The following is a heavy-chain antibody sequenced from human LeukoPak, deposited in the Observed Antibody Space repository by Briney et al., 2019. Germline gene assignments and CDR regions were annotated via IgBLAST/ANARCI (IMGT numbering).Heavy chain of an antibody. CDR1: GITCSSYW. D-gene: IGHD1-20*01. CDR2: MSPDGSEK. J-gene: IGHJ4*02. Sequence: AGGSLRLSCAGSGITCSSYWINWVRQAPGKGLEWVANMSPDGSEKYYVDSVKGRFTISRDNGKNSLYLQMNSLRVEDTAVYSCAMRNYKYNWGAYFSPHFDYWGQGTLVTVSS. V-gene: IGHV3-7*02. CDR3: AMRNYKYNWGAYFSPHFDY.